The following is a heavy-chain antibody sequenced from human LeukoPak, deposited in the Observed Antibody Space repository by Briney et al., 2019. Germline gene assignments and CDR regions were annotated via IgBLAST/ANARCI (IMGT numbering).Heavy chain of an antibody. CDR2: IPIIADI. V-gene: IGHV3-13*01. D-gene: IGHD6-13*01. CDR3: ARAFGAVAGYFDY. CDR1: GFTFSSYD. Sequence: PGGSLRPSCVAFGFTFSSYDMHWVRQVTGKGLEWVSAIPIIADIYYADSVKGRFTISRENATNSLYLQMNSLRAGDTAVYYCARAFGAVAGYFDYWGQGTLVTVSS. J-gene: IGHJ4*02.